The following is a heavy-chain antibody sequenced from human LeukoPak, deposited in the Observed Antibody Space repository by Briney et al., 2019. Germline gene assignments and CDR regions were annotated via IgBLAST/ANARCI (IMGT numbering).Heavy chain of an antibody. CDR3: ARELAGANWFDP. J-gene: IGHJ5*02. CDR2: IYHSGST. CDR1: GGSISSGGYS. D-gene: IGHD6-19*01. V-gene: IGHV4-30-2*01. Sequence: PSETLSLTCAVSGGSISSGGYSWSWIRQPPGNGLEWIGYIYHSGSTYYNPSLKSRVTISVDRSKNQFSLKLSSVTAADTAVYYCARELAGANWFDPWGQGTLVTVSS.